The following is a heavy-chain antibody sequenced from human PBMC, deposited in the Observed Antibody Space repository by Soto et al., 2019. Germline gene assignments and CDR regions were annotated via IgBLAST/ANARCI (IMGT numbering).Heavy chain of an antibody. CDR1: GFTVSSHY. CDR3: ATTVTRLIAFDV. D-gene: IGHD4-17*01. Sequence: GGSLRLSCAASGFTVSSHYMSWVRQTPGKGLEWVSILYASDSTFYADSVEGRFTISRDNSKNTVYLQLNSLRAEDTAVYYCATTVTRLIAFDVWGKGTRVT. CDR2: LYASDST. J-gene: IGHJ3*01. V-gene: IGHV3-53*01.